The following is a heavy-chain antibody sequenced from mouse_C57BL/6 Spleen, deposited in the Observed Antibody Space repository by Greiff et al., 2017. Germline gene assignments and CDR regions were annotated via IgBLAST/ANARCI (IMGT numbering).Heavy chain of an antibody. V-gene: IGHV2-2*01. CDR3: ARKGGYGTLYAMDY. D-gene: IGHD1-1*01. Sequence: VQLQQSGPGLVQPSQSLSITCTVSGFSLTSYGVHWVRQSPGKGLEWLGVIWSGGSTDDNAAFISRLSISKDNSKSQVFFKMNSLQADDTAIYYCARKGGYGTLYAMDYWGQGTSVTVSS. J-gene: IGHJ4*01. CDR1: GFSLTSYG. CDR2: IWSGGST.